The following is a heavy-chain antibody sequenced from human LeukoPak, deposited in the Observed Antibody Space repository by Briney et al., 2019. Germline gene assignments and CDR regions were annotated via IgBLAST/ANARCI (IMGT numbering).Heavy chain of an antibody. J-gene: IGHJ5*02. D-gene: IGHD6-19*01. CDR2: ISGSGGST. V-gene: IGHV3-23*01. CDR3: AKAPDSSGWYGGWFDP. Sequence: GGSLRPSCTASGFTFSSYAMSWVRQAPGKGLEWVSAISGSGGSTYYADSVKGRFTISRDNSKNTLYLQMNSLRAEDTAVYYCAKAPDSSGWYGGWFDPWGQGTLVTVSS. CDR1: GFTFSSYA.